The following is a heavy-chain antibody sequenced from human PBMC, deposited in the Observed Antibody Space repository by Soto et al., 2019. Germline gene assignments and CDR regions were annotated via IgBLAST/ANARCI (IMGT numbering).Heavy chain of an antibody. CDR2: ISSSSSYI. V-gene: IGHV3-21*01. CDR1: GFTFSSYS. J-gene: IGHJ6*02. CDR3: ARDRAVKGMRYYYGMDV. Sequence: GGSLRLSCAASGFTFSSYSMNWVRQAPGKGLEWVSSISSSSSYIYYADSVKGRFTISRDNAKNSLYLQMNSLRAEDTAVYYCARDRAVKGMRYYYGMDVWGQGTTVTVSS.